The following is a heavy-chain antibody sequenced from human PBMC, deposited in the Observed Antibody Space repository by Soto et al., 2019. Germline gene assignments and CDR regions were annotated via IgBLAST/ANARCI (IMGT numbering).Heavy chain of an antibody. CDR2: IYSGGST. CDR3: AGRWYDSSGYWS. Sequence: GSLRLCCAASGFSLSSYWIPWVRQAPGKGLEWVSVIYSGGSTYYADSVKGRFTISRDNSKNTLYLQMNSLRAEDTAVYYCAGRWYDSSGYWSWGQGTLVTVSS. D-gene: IGHD3-22*01. V-gene: IGHV3-53*01. J-gene: IGHJ5*02. CDR1: GFSLSSYW.